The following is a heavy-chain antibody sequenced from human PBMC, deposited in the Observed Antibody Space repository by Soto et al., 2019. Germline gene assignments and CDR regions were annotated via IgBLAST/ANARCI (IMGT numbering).Heavy chain of an antibody. CDR1: GATLSSYD. Sequence: GGSLRLSCAASGATLSSYDMHWVRRPTGKGLEWVSAIGTGGDTYYSDSVRGRFTISREYGENSLYLQMNSLRVEDTAVYYCARERITTSTWDALDHWGQGTMVTVSS. V-gene: IGHV3-13*01. J-gene: IGHJ3*01. CDR3: ARERITTSTWDALDH. CDR2: IGTGGDT. D-gene: IGHD4-4*01.